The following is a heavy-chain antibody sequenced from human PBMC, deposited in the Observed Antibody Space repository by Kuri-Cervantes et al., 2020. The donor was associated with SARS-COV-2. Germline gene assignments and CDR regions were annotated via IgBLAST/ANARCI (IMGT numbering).Heavy chain of an antibody. CDR2: ISSSSSYI. CDR3: ATTGYSSGWYNFDY. Sequence: GESLKISCAASGFTFSSYGMNWVRQAPGKGLEYVSSISSSSSYIYYADSVKGRFTISRDNAKNSLHLQMNSLRAEDTAVYYCATTGYSSGWYNFDYRGQGTLVTVSS. V-gene: IGHV3-21*01. CDR1: GFTFSSYG. D-gene: IGHD6-19*01. J-gene: IGHJ4*02.